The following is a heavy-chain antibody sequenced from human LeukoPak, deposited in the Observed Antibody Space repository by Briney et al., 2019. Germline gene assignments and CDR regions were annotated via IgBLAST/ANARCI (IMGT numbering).Heavy chain of an antibody. Sequence: PGGALGLSCAASGFAFSDSLVTRIRQAPGEGLEGVAFIKGDGSAKKYVDSVKGRFTISRDNAKNSLFLQMNSLRAEDTAVYYCARDRGWIQHDIWGQGTMVTVSS. CDR3: ARDRGWIQHDI. CDR2: IKGDGSAK. D-gene: IGHD5-18*01. V-gene: IGHV3-7*01. J-gene: IGHJ3*02. CDR1: GFAFSDSL.